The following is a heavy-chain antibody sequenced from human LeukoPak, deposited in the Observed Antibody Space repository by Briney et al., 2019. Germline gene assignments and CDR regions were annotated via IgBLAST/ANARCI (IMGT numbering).Heavy chain of an antibody. CDR1: GYTFTGHY. CDR2: INTNTGDP. V-gene: IGHV7-4-1*02. CDR3: ARDHCGGDCYYYYYYGMDV. J-gene: IGHJ6*02. D-gene: IGHD2-21*02. Sequence: ASVKVSCKASGYTFTGHYIHWVRQAPGQGLEWRGWINTNTGDPTYAQGFTGRFVFSLDTSVSTAYLQISSLKAEDTAVYYCARDHCGGDCYYYYYYGMDVWGQGTTVTVSS.